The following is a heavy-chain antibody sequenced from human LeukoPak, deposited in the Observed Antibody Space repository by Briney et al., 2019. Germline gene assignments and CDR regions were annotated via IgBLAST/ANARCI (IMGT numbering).Heavy chain of an antibody. V-gene: IGHV3-66*02. CDR1: GFTFSNAW. J-gene: IGHJ4*02. D-gene: IGHD4-17*01. Sequence: GGSLRLSCAASGFTFSNAWMSWVRQAPGKGLEWVSIIYSGGTTYYADSVKGRFTISRDNSKNTLYLQMNNLRTEDTAVYYCARGLSTVTQIMTYWGQGTLVTVSS. CDR3: ARGLSTVTQIMTY. CDR2: IYSGGTT.